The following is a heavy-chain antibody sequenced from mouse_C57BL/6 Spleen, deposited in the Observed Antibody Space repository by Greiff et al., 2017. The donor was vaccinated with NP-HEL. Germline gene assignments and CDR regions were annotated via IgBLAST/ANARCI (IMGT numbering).Heavy chain of an antibody. D-gene: IGHD2-4*01. CDR2: ISDGGSYT. J-gene: IGHJ2*01. CDR1: GFTFSSYA. CDR3: ARDLYDYDGGGSLFDY. V-gene: IGHV5-4*01. Sequence: EVKLMESGGGLVKPGGSLKLSCAASGFTFSSYAMSWVRQTPEKRLEWVATISDGGSYTYYPDNVKGRFTISRDNAKNNLYLQMSHLKSEDTAMYYCARDLYDYDGGGSLFDYWGQGTTLTVSS.